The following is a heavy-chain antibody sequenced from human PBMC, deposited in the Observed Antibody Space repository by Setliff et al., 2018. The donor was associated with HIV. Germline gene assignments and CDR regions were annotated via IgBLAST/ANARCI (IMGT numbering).Heavy chain of an antibody. CDR3: ASRVYYYDSNNFLREEGFDP. V-gene: IGHV4-39*01. Sequence: TSETLSLTCTVSGGSISSSSYYWGWIRQPPGKGLEWIGSIYYSGSTYYNPSLKSRVAISIDTSKNQFSLNLTSVTAADTAVYYCASRVYYYDSNNFLREEGFDPWGQGTLVTVPQ. CDR2: IYYSGST. D-gene: IGHD3-22*01. CDR1: GGSISSSSYY. J-gene: IGHJ5*02.